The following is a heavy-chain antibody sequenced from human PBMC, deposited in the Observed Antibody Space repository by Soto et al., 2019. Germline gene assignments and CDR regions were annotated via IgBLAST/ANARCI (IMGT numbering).Heavy chain of an antibody. CDR3: AGGTTVPRGFQH. Sequence: GASVKVSCTASGYTFTSYAMHWVRQAPGQRLEWMGWINAGNGNTKYSQKFQGRVTITADKSTSTAYMELSSLRSEDTAVYYCAGGTTVPRGFQHWGQGTLVTVSS. V-gene: IGHV1-3*01. J-gene: IGHJ1*01. CDR2: INAGNGNT. CDR1: GYTFTSYA. D-gene: IGHD4-17*01.